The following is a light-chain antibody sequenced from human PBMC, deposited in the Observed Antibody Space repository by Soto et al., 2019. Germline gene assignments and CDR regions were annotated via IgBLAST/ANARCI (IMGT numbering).Light chain of an antibody. Sequence: EIGLTQSPGTLSLSPGERAALSCRASQSVSRTYLAWYQQKPGQAPRLLIYGASSRATGIPDRFSGSGSGTDFTLTISRLEPEDFAVYYCQQYGSSPWTFGRGTKVAIK. J-gene: IGKJ1*01. CDR2: GAS. V-gene: IGKV3-20*01. CDR1: QSVSRTY. CDR3: QQYGSSPWT.